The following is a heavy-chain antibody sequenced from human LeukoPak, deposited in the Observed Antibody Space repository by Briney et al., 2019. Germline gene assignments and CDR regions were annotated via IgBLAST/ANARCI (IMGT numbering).Heavy chain of an antibody. CDR1: GYTFTGYY. Sequence: ASVKVSCKASGYTFTGYYMHWVRQAPGQGLEWMGWINPTSGGTNYAQKFQDRVTMTRYTSISTAYMELSRLRSDDTAVYYCASDYCSSTSCYGAEYFQHWGQGTLVTVSS. J-gene: IGHJ1*01. CDR2: INPTSGGT. CDR3: ASDYCSSTSCYGAEYFQH. V-gene: IGHV1-2*02. D-gene: IGHD2-2*01.